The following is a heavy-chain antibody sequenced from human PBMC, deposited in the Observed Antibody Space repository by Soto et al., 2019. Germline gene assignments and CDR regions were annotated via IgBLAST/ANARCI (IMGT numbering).Heavy chain of an antibody. CDR1: GYTFTRYG. CDR2: IRGYNGNT. V-gene: IGHV1-18*01. Sequence: QVQLVQSGAEVKKPGASVKVSCKASGYTFTRYGISWVRQAPGQGLEWMGWIRGYNGNTNYAQKLQGRVTLTTDTATRTAYMELRSLRSDDTAVYYWARVLPTMDVWGQGTTFNVA. CDR3: ARVLPTMDV. J-gene: IGHJ6*02.